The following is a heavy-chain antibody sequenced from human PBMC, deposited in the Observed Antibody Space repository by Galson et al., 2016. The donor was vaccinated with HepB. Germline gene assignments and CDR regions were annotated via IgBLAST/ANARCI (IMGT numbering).Heavy chain of an antibody. D-gene: IGHD2-15*01. CDR2: IDWDDEK. V-gene: IGHV2-70*01. J-gene: IGHJ4*02. CDR1: GFSLSTSGMC. CDR3: PRMGSSGGSCYTPYSLDD. Sequence: PALVKPTPTLTLTCTFSGFSLSTSGMCVSWIRQPPGKALEWLALIDWDDEKYYSTSLKTRLTIARDTSKNQVVLTMTTMDPVDTATYYCPRMGSSGGSCYTPYSLDDWGQGTLVTVCS.